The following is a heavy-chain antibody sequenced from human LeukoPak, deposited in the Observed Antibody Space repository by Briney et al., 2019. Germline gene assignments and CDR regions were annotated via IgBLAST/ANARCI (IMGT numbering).Heavy chain of an antibody. V-gene: IGHV3-23*01. J-gene: IGHJ4*02. CDR2: ISGSGSST. D-gene: IGHD2-2*01. Sequence: AGGSLRLSCAASGFTFSSYAMSWVRQAPGKGLEWVSAISGSGSSTYYADSVKGRFTISRDNSKNTLYLQMNSLRAEDTAVYYCAKDSSVVVPAAIPYWGQGTLVTVSS. CDR1: GFTFSSYA. CDR3: AKDSSVVVPAAIPY.